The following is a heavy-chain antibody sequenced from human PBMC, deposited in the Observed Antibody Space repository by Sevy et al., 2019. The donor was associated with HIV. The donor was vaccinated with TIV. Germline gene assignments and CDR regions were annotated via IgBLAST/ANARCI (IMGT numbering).Heavy chain of an antibody. CDR2: ISNDGSDK. D-gene: IGHD6-13*01. CDR3: ANSRGRYEGSSWLYYYYIMDV. CDR1: GFSFSRHG. V-gene: IGHV3-30*18. Sequence: QLGGSLRLSCAAAGFSFSRHGMHWARQAPGKGLEWVAVISNDGSDKEYAESVKGRFTVSRDNSKDTVYLQMNSLRLDDTAVYYCANSRGRYEGSSWLYYYYIMDVWGQGTTVTVSS. J-gene: IGHJ6*02.